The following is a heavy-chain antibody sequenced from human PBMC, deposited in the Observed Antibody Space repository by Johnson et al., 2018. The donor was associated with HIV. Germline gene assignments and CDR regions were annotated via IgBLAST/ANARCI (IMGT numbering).Heavy chain of an antibody. Sequence: EVQLVESGGGVIRPGGSLRLSCATSGFTFDDYGMSWVRQAPGKGLAWVSGISSNSGIIGYADSVKGQFTISRDNAKNSLYLQMNSLRAEDTALYYCARDVTAGNDAFDIWGQGTMVTVSS. CDR1: GFTFDDYG. CDR2: ISSNSGII. D-gene: IGHD1-1*01. V-gene: IGHV3-20*04. J-gene: IGHJ3*02. CDR3: ARDVTAGNDAFDI.